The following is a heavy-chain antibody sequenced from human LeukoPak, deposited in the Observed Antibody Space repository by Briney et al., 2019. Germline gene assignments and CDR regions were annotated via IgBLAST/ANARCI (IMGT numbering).Heavy chain of an antibody. V-gene: IGHV3-23*01. D-gene: IGHD6-13*01. CDR2: ISGSGGST. CDR3: AKDLRSSNYYFFDY. J-gene: IGHJ4*02. CDR1: GFTFSSYA. Sequence: GGSLRLSCAASGFTFSSYAMSWVRQAPGQGLEWVSGISGSGGSTYYADSVKGRFTNSRDNSKNTLYLQMNSLRAEDTAVYYCAKDLRSSNYYFFDYWGQGTLVTVSS.